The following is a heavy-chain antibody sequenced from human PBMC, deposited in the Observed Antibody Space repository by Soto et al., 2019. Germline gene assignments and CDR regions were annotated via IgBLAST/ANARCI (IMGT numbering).Heavy chain of an antibody. Sequence: WGSLRLSCAASGFTFSSYGMHWVRQAPGKGLEWVAVIWYDVSNKYYADSVKGRFTISRDNSKNTLYLQMNSLRAEDTAVYYCAGGRSSGWLNYYYYGMDVWGNGNTVTVSA. CDR3: AGGRSSGWLNYYYYGMDV. CDR2: IWYDVSNK. J-gene: IGHJ6*04. V-gene: IGHV3-33*01. CDR1: GFTFSSYG. D-gene: IGHD6-19*01.